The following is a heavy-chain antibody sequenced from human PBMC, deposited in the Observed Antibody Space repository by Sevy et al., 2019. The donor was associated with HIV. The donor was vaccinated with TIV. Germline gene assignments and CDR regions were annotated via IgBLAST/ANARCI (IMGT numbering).Heavy chain of an antibody. D-gene: IGHD4-17*01. J-gene: IGHJ2*01. CDR2: VHNTGSA. CDR3: ARNVGDYVFRYFDL. CDR1: GGSISRGQFY. Sequence: SETLSLTCIVSGGSISRGQFYWSWIRQPAGQGLEWIGRVHNTGSATYNPSLRNRVGMSIDTSKNQFSLVLSSVTAADTAVYYCARNVGDYVFRYFDLWGRGTLVTVSS. V-gene: IGHV4-61*02.